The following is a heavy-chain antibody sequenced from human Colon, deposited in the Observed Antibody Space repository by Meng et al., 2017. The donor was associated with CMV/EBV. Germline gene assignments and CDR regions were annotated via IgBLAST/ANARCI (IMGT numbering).Heavy chain of an antibody. Sequence: QVQVQESGPGLVKPPETLSLPCTVSGGSISSYYWSWIRQPPGKGLEWIGYIYYSGSTNYNPSLKSRVTISVDTSKNQFSLKLSSVTAADTAVYYCARVTGGSWNFDYWGQGTLVTVSS. CDR2: IYYSGST. D-gene: IGHD1-26*01. V-gene: IGHV4-59*01. J-gene: IGHJ4*02. CDR3: ARVTGGSWNFDY. CDR1: GGSISSYY.